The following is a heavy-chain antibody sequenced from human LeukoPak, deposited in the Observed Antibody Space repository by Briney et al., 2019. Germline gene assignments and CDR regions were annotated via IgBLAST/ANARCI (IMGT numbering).Heavy chain of an antibody. V-gene: IGHV4-39*01. D-gene: IGHD1-26*01. CDR2: IYYSGST. J-gene: IGHJ5*02. Sequence: PSETLSLTCTVSGGSISSGSCYWDWIRQPPGTGLEWIGTIYYSGSTDYNPSLKSRVTISADTSKNQFSLKLSSVTAADTAVYYCARRGAIYNWFDPWGQGTLVTVSS. CDR1: GGSISSGSCY. CDR3: ARRGAIYNWFDP.